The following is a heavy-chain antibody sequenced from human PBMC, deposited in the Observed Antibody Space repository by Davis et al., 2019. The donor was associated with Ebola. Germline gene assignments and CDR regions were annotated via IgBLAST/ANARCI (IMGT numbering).Heavy chain of an antibody. CDR2: IYHSGST. V-gene: IGHV4-4*02. Sequence: GSLRLSCAVSGGSISSSNWWSWVRQPPGKGLEWIGEIYHSGSTNYNPSLKSRVTISVDKSKNQFSLKLSSVTAADTAVYYCARWGCSSTSCYTLGVRRPFFDYWGQGTLVTVSS. CDR3: ARWGCSSTSCYTLGVRRPFFDY. J-gene: IGHJ4*02. CDR1: GGSISSSNW. D-gene: IGHD2-2*02.